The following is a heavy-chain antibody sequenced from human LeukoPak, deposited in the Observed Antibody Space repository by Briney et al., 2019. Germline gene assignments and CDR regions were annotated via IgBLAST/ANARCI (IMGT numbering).Heavy chain of an antibody. CDR2: IYSGGST. V-gene: IGHV3-53*01. J-gene: IGHJ6*02. CDR3: ARLSDYDFWSGPYPYYYYYYGMDV. CDR1: GFTVSSNY. D-gene: IGHD3-3*01. Sequence: GGSLRLSCAASGFTVSSNYMSWVRQAPGKGLEWVSVIYSGGSTYYADSVKGRFTISRDNAKNSLYLQMNSLRAEDTAVYYCARLSDYDFWSGPYPYYYYYYGMDVWGQGTTVTVSS.